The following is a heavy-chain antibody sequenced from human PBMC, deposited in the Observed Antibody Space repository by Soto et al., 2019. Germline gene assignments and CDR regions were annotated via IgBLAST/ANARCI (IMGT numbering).Heavy chain of an antibody. CDR2: IYYSGRT. Sequence: QVHLQESGPGLVTPSETLSLSCTVYGGSISSYYWSWIRQPPGKGLEWIGYIYYSGRTNYNPSLKTRVTISVDTSKNQFSLKLTSVTAADTAVYYCTRHPTVTEYYFDYWGQGTLVTVSS. J-gene: IGHJ4*02. V-gene: IGHV4-59*08. D-gene: IGHD4-17*01. CDR1: GGSISSYY. CDR3: TRHPTVTEYYFDY.